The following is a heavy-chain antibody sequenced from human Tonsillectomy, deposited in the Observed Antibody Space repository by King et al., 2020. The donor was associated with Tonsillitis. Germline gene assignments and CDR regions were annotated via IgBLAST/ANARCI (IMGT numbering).Heavy chain of an antibody. CDR2: MNPNSGNT. CDR1: GYTFTSYD. J-gene: IGHJ6*02. Sequence: QLVQSGAEVKKPGASVKVSCKASGYTFTSYDINWVRQATGQGLEWMGWMNPNSGNTGYAQKFQGRVTMTRNTSISTAYMELSSLRSEDTAVYYCARGGRIYYDSSGYYYETYYYYGMDVWGQGTTVTVSS. V-gene: IGHV1-8*01. D-gene: IGHD3-22*01. CDR3: ARGGRIYYDSSGYYYETYYYYGMDV.